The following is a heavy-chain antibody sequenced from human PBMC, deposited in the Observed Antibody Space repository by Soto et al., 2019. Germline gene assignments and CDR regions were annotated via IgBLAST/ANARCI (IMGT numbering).Heavy chain of an antibody. D-gene: IGHD2-15*01. CDR1: GGSISSGDYY. CDR3: ARIPIVVVVAATASYYGMDV. Sequence: PSETLSLTCTVSGGSISSGDYYWSWIRQPPGKGLEWIGYIYYSGSTYYNPSLKSRVTISVDTSKNQFSLKLSSVTAADTAVYYCARIPIVVVVAATASYYGMDVWGQGTTVTSP. CDR2: IYYSGST. J-gene: IGHJ6*02. V-gene: IGHV4-30-4*01.